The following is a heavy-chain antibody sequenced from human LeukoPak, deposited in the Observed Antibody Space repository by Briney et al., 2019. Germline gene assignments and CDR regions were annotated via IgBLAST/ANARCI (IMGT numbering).Heavy chain of an antibody. CDR3: ARGTLYSGWSYYFDY. V-gene: IGHV4-39*07. CDR1: GGSISLSYYY. D-gene: IGHD6-19*01. J-gene: IGHJ4*02. CDR2: VYYSGTT. Sequence: SETLSLTCSVSGGSISLSYYYWGWIRQPPGKALEWIGSVYYSGTTSYNPSLKSRVTISVDMSKNHFSLRQSSVTAADTAMYYCARGTLYSGWSYYFDYWGQGSQVTVSS.